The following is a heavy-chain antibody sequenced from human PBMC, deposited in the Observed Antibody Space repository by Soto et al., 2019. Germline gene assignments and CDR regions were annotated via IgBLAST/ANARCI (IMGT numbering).Heavy chain of an antibody. V-gene: IGHV4-30-2*01. CDR1: GGSISSGGYS. J-gene: IGHJ4*02. CDR2: IYHSGST. D-gene: IGHD3-3*01. Sequence: SETLSLTCAVSGGSISSGGYSWSWIRQPPGKGLEWIGYIYHSGSTYYNPSLKSRVTISVDRSKNQFSLKLSSVTAADTAVYYCARCITISIGDFFVDYWGQGTLVTVSS. CDR3: ARCITISIGDFFVDY.